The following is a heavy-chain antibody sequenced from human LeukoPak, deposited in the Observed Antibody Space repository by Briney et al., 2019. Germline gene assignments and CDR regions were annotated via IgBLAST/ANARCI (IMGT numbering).Heavy chain of an antibody. CDR1: GFTFSSYA. CDR2: ISYDGSNK. D-gene: IGHD6-19*01. V-gene: IGHV3-30-3*01. CDR3: ARDRASAVGVGYAFDI. J-gene: IGHJ3*02. Sequence: GSLRLSCAASGFTFSSYAMHWVRQAPGKGLEWVAVISYDGSNKYYADSVKGRFTISRVNSKNTLYLQMNSLRAEDTAVYYCARDRASAVGVGYAFDIWGQGTMVTVSS.